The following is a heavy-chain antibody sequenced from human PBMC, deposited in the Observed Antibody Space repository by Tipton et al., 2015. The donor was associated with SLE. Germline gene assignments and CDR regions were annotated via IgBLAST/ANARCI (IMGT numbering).Heavy chain of an antibody. CDR3: ARGKRGAPYYFDF. D-gene: IGHD1-26*01. V-gene: IGHV3-48*03. J-gene: IGHJ4*02. Sequence: SLRLSCAASGFTFSSYELNWVRQAPGKGLEWVAYIRSNDNVTYYADSLEGRFTISRDNAKNSLYLQMNSLRAEDTALYYCARGKRGAPYYFDFWGQGILVTVSS. CDR1: GFTFSSYE. CDR2: IRSNDNVT.